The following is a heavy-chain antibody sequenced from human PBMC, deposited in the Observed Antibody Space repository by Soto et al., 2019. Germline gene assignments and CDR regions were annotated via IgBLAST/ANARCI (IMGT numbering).Heavy chain of an antibody. CDR1: GFTFSDYY. V-gene: IGHV3-11*01. D-gene: IGHD4-17*01. J-gene: IGHJ3*02. CDR3: ARSMTTVTDDAFDI. Sequence: GGSLRLSCAASGFTFSDYYMSWIRQAPGKGLKWVSYISSSGSTIYYADSVKGRFTISRDNAKNSLYLQMNSLRAEDTAVYYCARSMTTVTDDAFDIWGQGTMVTVSS. CDR2: ISSSGSTI.